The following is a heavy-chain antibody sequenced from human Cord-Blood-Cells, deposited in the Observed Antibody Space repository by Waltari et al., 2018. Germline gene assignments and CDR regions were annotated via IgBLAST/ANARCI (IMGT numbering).Heavy chain of an antibody. Sequence: QVQLVQSGAEVKKPGSSVKVSCKASGGTFSSYAISWVRQAPGQGLEWMGGVIPIFGTANYAQKFQGRVTITVDESTSTDYMELSSVRCEDTAVYYCARSILGYCSGGSCPAYFQHWGQGTLVTVSS. D-gene: IGHD2-15*01. V-gene: IGHV1-69*01. CDR2: VIPIFGTA. J-gene: IGHJ1*01. CDR1: GGTFSSYA. CDR3: ARSILGYCSGGSCPAYFQH.